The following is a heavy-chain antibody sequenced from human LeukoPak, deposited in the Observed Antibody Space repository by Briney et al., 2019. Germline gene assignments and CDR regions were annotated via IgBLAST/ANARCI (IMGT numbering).Heavy chain of an antibody. CDR3: ASEGSSNFDY. Sequence: GGSLRLSCAASGFTFSSYSMNWVRRAPGKGVEGGSSISSSSSYIYYADSVKGRFTISRDNAKNSLYLQRNSLRAEDTAVYYCASEGSSNFDYWGQGTLVTVSS. CDR1: GFTFSSYS. V-gene: IGHV3-21*01. CDR2: ISSSSSYI. J-gene: IGHJ4*02. D-gene: IGHD1-26*01.